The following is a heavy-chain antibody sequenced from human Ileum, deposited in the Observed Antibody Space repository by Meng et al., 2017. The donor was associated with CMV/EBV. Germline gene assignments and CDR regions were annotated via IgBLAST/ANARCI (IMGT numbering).Heavy chain of an antibody. D-gene: IGHD2-15*01. CDR1: FTLSSYW. CDR3: ARANYCIGPDCYASGFDP. CDR2: SDEGGSST. J-gene: IGHJ5*02. Sequence: FTLSSYWMHWVRQAPGKGLEWASRSDEGGSSTIYADSVKGRFTISRDNAKNILYLQMNSLRAEDTAVYYCARANYCIGPDCYASGFDPWGQGTLVTVSS. V-gene: IGHV3-74*01.